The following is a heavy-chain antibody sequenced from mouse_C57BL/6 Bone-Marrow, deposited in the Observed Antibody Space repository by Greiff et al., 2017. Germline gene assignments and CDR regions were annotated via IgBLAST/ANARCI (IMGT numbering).Heavy chain of an antibody. J-gene: IGHJ1*03. CDR3: AIDYYGSSYQYWDFDV. Sequence: VQLQQPGAELVKPGASVKLSCKASGYTFTSYWMHWVKQRPGRGLEWIGRIDPNSGGTKYNEKFKSKATLTVDKPSSTAYMQLSSLTSEDSAVYYCAIDYYGSSYQYWDFDVWGTGTTVTVAS. CDR1: GYTFTSYW. V-gene: IGHV1-72*01. D-gene: IGHD1-1*01. CDR2: IDPNSGGT.